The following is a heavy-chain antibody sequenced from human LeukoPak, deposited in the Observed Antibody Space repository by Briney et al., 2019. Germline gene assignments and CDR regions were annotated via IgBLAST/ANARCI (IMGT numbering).Heavy chain of an antibody. Sequence: PSETLSLTCTVSGGSISSSSYYWGWIRQPPGKGLEWIGSIYYSGSTYYNPSLKSRVTISVDTSKSQFSLKLSSVTAADTAVYYCARGKVGPGELLSLWGQGTLVTVSS. D-gene: IGHD1-26*01. CDR3: ARGKVGPGELLSL. V-gene: IGHV4-39*07. CDR2: IYYSGST. J-gene: IGHJ4*02. CDR1: GGSISSSSYY.